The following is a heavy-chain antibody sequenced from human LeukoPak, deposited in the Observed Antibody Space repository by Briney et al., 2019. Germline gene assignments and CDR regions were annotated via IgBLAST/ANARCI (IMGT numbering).Heavy chain of an antibody. V-gene: IGHV4-39*07. CDR2: IYYSGST. J-gene: IGHJ4*02. CDR1: GGSISSSSYY. D-gene: IGHD4-23*01. CDR3: AGESTVVKGLLDY. Sequence: PSETLSLTCTVSGGSISSSSYYWGWIRQPPGKGLEWIGSIYYSGSTYYNPSLKSRVTISVDTSKNQFSLKLSSVTAADTAVYYCAGESTVVKGLLDYWGQGTLVTVSS.